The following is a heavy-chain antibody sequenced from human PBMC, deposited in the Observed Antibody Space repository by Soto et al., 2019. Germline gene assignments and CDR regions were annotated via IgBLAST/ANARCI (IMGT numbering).Heavy chain of an antibody. CDR1: GFTFSSYA. D-gene: IGHD2-2*01. V-gene: IGHV3-30-3*01. CDR3: ARGPSSLTRFDY. J-gene: IGHJ4*02. CDR2: ISYDGSNK. Sequence: QVQLVESGGGVVQPGRSLRLSCAASGFTFSSYAMHWVRKAPGKGLEWVAVISYDGSNKYYADSVKGRFTISRDNSKNTLYLQMNSLRAEDTAVYYCARGPSSLTRFDYWGQGTLVTVSS.